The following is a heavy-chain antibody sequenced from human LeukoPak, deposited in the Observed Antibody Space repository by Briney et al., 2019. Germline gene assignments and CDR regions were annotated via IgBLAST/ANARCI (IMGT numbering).Heavy chain of an antibody. CDR2: IYYSGST. D-gene: IGHD5-12*01. V-gene: IGHV4-59*01. J-gene: IGHJ4*02. CDR3: ARGFDSKSTYFDY. Sequence: SETLSLTCTVSGGSISTYYWSWIRQPPGKGLEWIGYIYYSGSTKYNPSLKSRVTMSLDTSKKQFSLRLTSVTAADTAVYYCARGFDSKSTYFDYWGLGTLVTVSS. CDR1: GGSISTYY.